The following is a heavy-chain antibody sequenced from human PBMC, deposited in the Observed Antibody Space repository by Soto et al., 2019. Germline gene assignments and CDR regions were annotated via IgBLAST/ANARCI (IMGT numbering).Heavy chain of an antibody. Sequence: HPGGSLRLSCAASGFTFKNYDMHWVRQAPGKGLEWVAVIRSDGTVRNYADSVKGRFTISRDNSKSILYLEMNSLRAEDTALYYCASKTIDDFDYWGQGTLVTVSS. J-gene: IGHJ4*02. CDR3: ASKTIDDFDY. CDR1: GFTFKNYD. CDR2: IRSDGTVR. D-gene: IGHD3-3*01. V-gene: IGHV3-33*01.